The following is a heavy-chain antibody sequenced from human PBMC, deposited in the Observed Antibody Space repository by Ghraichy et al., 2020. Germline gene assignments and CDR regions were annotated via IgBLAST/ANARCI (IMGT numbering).Heavy chain of an antibody. CDR1: GGSLSTYY. CDR2: INHSGST. V-gene: IGHV4-34*01. CDR3: ARGPSNYYYGSGRAGWRSENFAY. D-gene: IGHD3-10*01. Sequence: SETLSLTCAVYGGSLSTYYWSWIRQPPGKGLEWIGEINHSGSTNYSPSLKSRDTISVDTSKNQCSLKLNSVTAADTAVYYCARGPSNYYYGSGRAGWRSENFAYWGQGTLVTVSS. J-gene: IGHJ4*02.